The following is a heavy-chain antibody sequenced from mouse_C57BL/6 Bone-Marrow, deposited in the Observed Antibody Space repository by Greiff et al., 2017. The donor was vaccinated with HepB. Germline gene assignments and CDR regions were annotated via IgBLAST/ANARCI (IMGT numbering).Heavy chain of an antibody. CDR1: GFSFNTYA. CDR2: IRSKSNNYAT. Sequence: EVMLVESGGGLVQPKGSLKLSCAASGFSFNTYAMNWVRQAPGKGLEWVARIRSKSNNYATYYADSVKDRFTISRDDSESMLYLQMNNLKTEDTAMYYCVRPSCYYDCAWFAYWGQGTLVTVSA. V-gene: IGHV10-1*01. J-gene: IGHJ3*01. D-gene: IGHD2-4*01. CDR3: VRPSCYYDCAWFAY.